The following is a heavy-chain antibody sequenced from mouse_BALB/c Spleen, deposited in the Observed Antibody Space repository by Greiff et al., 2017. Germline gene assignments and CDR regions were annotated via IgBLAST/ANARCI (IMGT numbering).Heavy chain of an antibody. CDR1: GFSLTSYG. Sequence: VKLVESGPGLVQPSQSLSITCTVSGFSLTSYGVHWVRQSPGKGLEWLGVIWSGGSTDYNAAFISRLSISKDNSKSQVFFKMNSLQANDTAIYYCARIPSYGNYAMDYWGQGTSVTVSS. D-gene: IGHD2-1*01. V-gene: IGHV2-2*02. J-gene: IGHJ4*01. CDR3: ARIPSYGNYAMDY. CDR2: IWSGGST.